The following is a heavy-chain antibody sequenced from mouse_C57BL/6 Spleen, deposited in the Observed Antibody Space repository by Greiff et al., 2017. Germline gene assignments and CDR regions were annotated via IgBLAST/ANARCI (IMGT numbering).Heavy chain of an antibody. CDR1: GYAFSSSW. D-gene: IGHD4-1*01. J-gene: IGHJ2*01. V-gene: IGHV1-82*01. CDR3: ARGLTGTDY. CDR2: IYPGDGDT. Sequence: VQLVESGPELVKPGASVKISCKASGYAFSSSWMNWVKQRPGKGLEWIGRIYPGDGDTNYNGKFKGKATLTADKSYSTAYMQLSSLTSEDSAVYFCARGLTGTDYWGQGTTLTVSS.